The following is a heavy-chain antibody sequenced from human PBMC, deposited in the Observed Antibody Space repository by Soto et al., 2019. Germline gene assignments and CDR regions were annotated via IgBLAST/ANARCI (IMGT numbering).Heavy chain of an antibody. CDR2: GSAYNGNT. CDR3: ARGTMVRGYYYYYGMDV. Sequence: QVQLVQSGAEVKKPGASVKVSCKASGYTFTSCGISWVRQAPGQGVEWRGWGSAYNGNTNYVQKLQGRVTMTTDSSTSTAYMELRSLRSDDTAVYYCARGTMVRGYYYYYGMDVWGQGTTVTVSS. D-gene: IGHD3-10*01. J-gene: IGHJ6*02. CDR1: GYTFTSCG. V-gene: IGHV1-18*01.